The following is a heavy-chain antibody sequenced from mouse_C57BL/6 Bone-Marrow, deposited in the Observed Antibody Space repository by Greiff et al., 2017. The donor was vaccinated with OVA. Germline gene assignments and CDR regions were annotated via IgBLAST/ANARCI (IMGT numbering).Heavy chain of an antibody. V-gene: IGHV5-6*01. CDR1: GFTFSSYG. CDR3: ARHSGSYAMDY. CDR2: ISSGGSST. J-gene: IGHJ4*01. Sequence: EVQLQESGGDLVKPGGSLKLSCAASGFTFSSYGMSWVRQTPDKRLEWVATISSGGSSTYYPDSVKGRFTISRDNAKNTLYLQMSSLKSEDTAMDYCARHSGSYAMDYWGQGTSVTVSS.